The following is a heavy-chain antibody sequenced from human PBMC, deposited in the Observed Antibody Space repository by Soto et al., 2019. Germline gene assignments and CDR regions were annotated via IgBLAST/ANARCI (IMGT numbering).Heavy chain of an antibody. J-gene: IGHJ6*02. Sequence: PSDTLSLTCTVSGGSISSGDYYWSWIRQPPGKGLEWIGYIYYSGSTYYNPSLKSRVTISVDTSKNQFSLKLSSVTAADTAVYYCARVGFGELLAHGMDVWGQGTTVTVSS. CDR2: IYYSGST. D-gene: IGHD3-10*01. CDR1: GGSISSGDYY. V-gene: IGHV4-30-4*02. CDR3: ARVGFGELLAHGMDV.